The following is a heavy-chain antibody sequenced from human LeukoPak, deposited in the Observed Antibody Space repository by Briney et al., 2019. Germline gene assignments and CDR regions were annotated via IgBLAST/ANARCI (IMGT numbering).Heavy chain of an antibody. D-gene: IGHD5-18*01. J-gene: IGHJ4*02. CDR2: IYYSGST. CDR3: ARGGLRGYSYGQRFDY. CDR1: GGSISSGSYY. V-gene: IGHV4-61*01. Sequence: SETLSPTCTVSGGSISSGSYYWSWIRQPPGKELEWIGFIYYSGSTNYIPSLKSRVTISVDTSKNQFSLKLSSVTAADTAVYYCARGGLRGYSYGQRFDYWGQGILVAVSS.